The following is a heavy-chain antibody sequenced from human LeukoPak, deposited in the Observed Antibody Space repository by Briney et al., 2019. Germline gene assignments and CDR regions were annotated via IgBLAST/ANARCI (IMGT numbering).Heavy chain of an antibody. CDR2: IKPGGSEA. CDR3: AKGSGYYDSSGYHPFFDY. V-gene: IGHV3-7*02. D-gene: IGHD3-22*01. J-gene: IGHJ4*02. Sequence: GGSLRLSCAASGFTFSNHWMSWVRQAPGKGLEWVANIKPGGSEAYYVDSVKGRFTISRDDAKNSLYLQMNSLRAEDTAVYHCAKGSGYYDSSGYHPFFDYWGQGTLVTVSS. CDR1: GFTFSNHW.